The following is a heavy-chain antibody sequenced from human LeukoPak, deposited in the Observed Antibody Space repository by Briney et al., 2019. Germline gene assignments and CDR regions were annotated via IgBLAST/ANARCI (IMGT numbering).Heavy chain of an antibody. CDR3: ARRRYCSSTSCYAVSYYFDH. D-gene: IGHD2-2*01. Sequence: SETLSLTCSVSGGSISSSSYYWGWIRQPPGKGLEWIGSIYYSGSTYYNPSLKSRVTISVDTSKNQFSLKLSSVTAADTAVYYCARRRYCSSTSCYAVSYYFDHWGQGTLVTVSS. V-gene: IGHV4-39*01. CDR1: GGSISSSSYY. J-gene: IGHJ4*02. CDR2: IYYSGST.